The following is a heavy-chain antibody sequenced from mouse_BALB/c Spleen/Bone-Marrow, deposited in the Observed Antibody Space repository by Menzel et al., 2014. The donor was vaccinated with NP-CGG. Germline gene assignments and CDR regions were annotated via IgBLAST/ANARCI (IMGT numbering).Heavy chain of an antibody. CDR3: ARPRMITTYFDV. CDR1: GFTFSTYA. V-gene: IGHV5-9-1*01. J-gene: IGHJ1*01. CDR2: INSGGIYI. D-gene: IGHD2-4*01. Sequence: EVMLVESGGGLVKPGGSLKLSCAASGFTFSTYAMSWVRQTPEKRLEWVATINSGGIYIYYEDSVKGRFTISRDNAKNTLDLQMSSLRAEDTAMFYCARPRMITTYFDVWGAGTTVTVSS.